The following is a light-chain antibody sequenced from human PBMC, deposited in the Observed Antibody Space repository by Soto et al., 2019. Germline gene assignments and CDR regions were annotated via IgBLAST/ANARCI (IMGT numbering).Light chain of an antibody. J-gene: IGKJ3*01. CDR1: QRISNS. CDR2: GAS. CDR3: QQGYTTPFT. Sequence: DIQMTQSPSSLSSSVGDRVTITCRASQRISNSLSWYQQKPGTAPKLLISGASRLQSGVPARFSGSGSGTDVTLTISSLQVEDFATYYCQQGYTTPFTFGPGTKVNIK. V-gene: IGKV1-39*01.